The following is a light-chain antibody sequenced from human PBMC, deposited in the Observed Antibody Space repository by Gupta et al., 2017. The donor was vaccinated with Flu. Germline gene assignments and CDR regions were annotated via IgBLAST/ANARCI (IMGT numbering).Light chain of an antibody. CDR3: QQDGSSPT. J-gene: IGKJ4*01. Sequence: PGTLSLSPGERATLSCRASQSVSSSYLAWYQQKPGQAPRLLIYGASSRATGIPDRFSGGGSGTDFTLTISRLEPEDFAVYYCQQDGSSPTFGGGTKVEIK. CDR2: GAS. CDR1: QSVSSSY. V-gene: IGKV3-20*01.